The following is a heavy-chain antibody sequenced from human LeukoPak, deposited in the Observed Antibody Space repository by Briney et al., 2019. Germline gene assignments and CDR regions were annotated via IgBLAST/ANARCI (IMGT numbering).Heavy chain of an antibody. Sequence: GGSLRLSCAVSGFTFSGSAIHWVRQASGKGLEWVGRIRSKANSYATGYGASVKGRFTISRDDSRNTAYLQMSSLRTEDTAIYFCTRSFNWGSDYWGQRTLVTVSS. CDR1: GFTFSGSA. CDR3: TRSFNWGSDY. D-gene: IGHD7-27*01. J-gene: IGHJ4*02. CDR2: IRSKANSYAT. V-gene: IGHV3-73*01.